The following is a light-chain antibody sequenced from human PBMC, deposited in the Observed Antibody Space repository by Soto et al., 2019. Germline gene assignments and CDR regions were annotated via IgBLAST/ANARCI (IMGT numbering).Light chain of an antibody. CDR1: SSDVGGYNY. J-gene: IGLJ1*01. CDR2: EVS. V-gene: IGLV2-14*01. Sequence: QSVLTQPASVSGSPGQSITISCTGTSSDVGGYNYVSWSQQHPGKAPQLMIYEVSNRPSGVSNRFSGSKSGNTASLTISGLQAEDEADYYCSSYTSSSNYVLGNGTKVT. CDR3: SSYTSSSNYV.